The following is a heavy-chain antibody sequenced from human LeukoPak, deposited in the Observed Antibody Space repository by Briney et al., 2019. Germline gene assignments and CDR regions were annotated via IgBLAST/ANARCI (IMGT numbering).Heavy chain of an antibody. D-gene: IGHD2-15*01. V-gene: IGHV3-30*03. CDR1: GFSFSSYG. J-gene: IGHJ6*02. Sequence: GGSLRLSCAASGFSFSSYGMHWVRQAPGKGLEWVAVISYDGSNKYYADSVKGRFTISRDNSKNTLYLQMNSLRAEDTAVYYCARGGCSGGSCYSSSRPIFIYGMDVWGQGTTVTVSS. CDR3: ARGGCSGGSCYSSSRPIFIYGMDV. CDR2: ISYDGSNK.